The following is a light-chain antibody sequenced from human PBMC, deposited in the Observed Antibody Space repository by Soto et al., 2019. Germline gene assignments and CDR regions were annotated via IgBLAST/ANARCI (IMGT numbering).Light chain of an antibody. CDR1: SSNIGAGRD. J-gene: IGLJ1*01. CDR2: GNN. Sequence: QSVLTQPPSVSGAPGQRVTISCTGSSSNIGAGRDVHWYQQLPGTAPRLLIYGNNNRPSGVPDRFSASKSGTSASLAITGLQAEDEADFYCQSFDSSLSAYVFGTGTKFTVL. V-gene: IGLV1-40*01. CDR3: QSFDSSLSAYV.